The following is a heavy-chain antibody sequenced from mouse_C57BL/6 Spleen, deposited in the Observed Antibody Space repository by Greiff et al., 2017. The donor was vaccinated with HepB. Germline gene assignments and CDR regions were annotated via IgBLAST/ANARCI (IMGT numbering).Heavy chain of an antibody. Sequence: VKLMESGPGLVAPSQSLSITCTVSGFSLTSYGVHWVRQPPGKGLEWLVVIWSDGSTTYNSALKSRLSISKDNSKSQVFLKMNSLQTDDTAMYYCARHRGGYSYYAMDYWGQGTSVTVSS. J-gene: IGHJ4*01. CDR2: IWSDGST. CDR1: GFSLTSYG. CDR3: ARHRGGYSYYAMDY. V-gene: IGHV2-6-1*01. D-gene: IGHD2-3*01.